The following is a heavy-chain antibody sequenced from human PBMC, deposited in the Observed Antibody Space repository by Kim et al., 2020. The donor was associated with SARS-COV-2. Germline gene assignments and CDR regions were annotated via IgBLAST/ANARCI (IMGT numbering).Heavy chain of an antibody. D-gene: IGHD6-19*01. V-gene: IGHV4-4*02. CDR1: GGSISSSNW. CDR3: ARDQQRGGSGRRFDY. Sequence: SETLSLTCAVSGGSISSSNWWSWVRQPPGKGLEWIGEIYHSGSTNYNPSLKSRVTISVDKSKNQFSLKLSSVTAADTAVYYCARDQQRGGSGRRFDYWGQGTLVTVSS. CDR2: IYHSGST. J-gene: IGHJ4*02.